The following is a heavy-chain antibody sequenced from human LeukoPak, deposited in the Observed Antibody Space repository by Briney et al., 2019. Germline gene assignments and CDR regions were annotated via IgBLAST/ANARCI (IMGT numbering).Heavy chain of an antibody. CDR1: GFTFSSYW. CDR2: ISSDGSDT. Sequence: PGGSLRLSCAASGFTFSSYWMHWVRQAPGKGLVWVSRISSDGSDTTYADSVKGRFTISRDNAKNSLYLQMNSLRAEDTAVYYCARDRGYSYGQHYDYWGQGTLVTVSS. J-gene: IGHJ4*02. D-gene: IGHD5-18*01. V-gene: IGHV3-74*01. CDR3: ARDRGYSYGQHYDY.